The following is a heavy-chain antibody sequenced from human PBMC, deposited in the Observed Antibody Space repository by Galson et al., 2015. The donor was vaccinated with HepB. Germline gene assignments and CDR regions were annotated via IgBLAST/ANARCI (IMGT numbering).Heavy chain of an antibody. J-gene: IGHJ5*02. Sequence: LSLTCTVSGGFISSGDYYWSWIRQPPGKGLEWIGYIYYSGSTYYSPSLKSRVTISVDTSTKQFSLKLTSVTAADTAVYYCARGITMVRGPVRNWFDPWGQGTLVTVSS. D-gene: IGHD3-10*01. CDR2: IYYSGST. CDR1: GGFISSGDYY. CDR3: ARGITMVRGPVRNWFDP. V-gene: IGHV4-30-4*01.